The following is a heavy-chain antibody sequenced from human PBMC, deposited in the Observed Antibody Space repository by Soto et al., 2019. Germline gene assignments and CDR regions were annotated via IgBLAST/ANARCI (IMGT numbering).Heavy chain of an antibody. Sequence: QVQLVQSGAEVRKPGSSVTVSCKASGGTFSNYAISWVRQAPGQGLEWMGGIIPIVGTGSYAQKFQGRVTITADEPTTTAHMELSSLRFEDTAVYYCARVVILVPTASTHYYYHMDVWGPGTTVTVSS. CDR1: GGTFSNYA. CDR3: ARVVILVPTASTHYYYHMDV. V-gene: IGHV1-69*01. CDR2: IIPIVGTG. J-gene: IGHJ6*02. D-gene: IGHD2-2*01.